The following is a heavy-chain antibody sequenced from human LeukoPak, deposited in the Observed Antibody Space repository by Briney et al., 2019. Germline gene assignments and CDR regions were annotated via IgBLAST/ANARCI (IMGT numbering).Heavy chain of an antibody. J-gene: IGHJ6*03. V-gene: IGHV1-8*01. CDR2: MNPNSGNT. CDR1: GYTFTSYD. Sequence: ASVKVSCKASGYTFTSYDINWVRQATGQGLEWVGWMNPNSGNTGYAQKFQGRVTMTRNTSISTAYMELSSLRSEDTAVYYCARAPTYYDFWSGSYVYYYYMDVWGKGTTVTVSS. D-gene: IGHD3-3*01. CDR3: ARAPTYYDFWSGSYVYYYYMDV.